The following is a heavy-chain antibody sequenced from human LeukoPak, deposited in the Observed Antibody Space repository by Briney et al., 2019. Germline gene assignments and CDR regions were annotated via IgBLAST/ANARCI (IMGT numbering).Heavy chain of an antibody. CDR1: GFTVSSNY. Sequence: PGGSLRLSCAASGFTVSSNYMSWVRQAPGKGLEWVSVIYSGGSTYYADSVKGRFTISRDNSKNTLYLQMNSLRAEDTAVYYCAKGGDSSSWPYYFDYWGQGTLVTVSS. CDR3: AKGGDSSSWPYYFDY. J-gene: IGHJ4*02. D-gene: IGHD6-13*01. V-gene: IGHV3-53*01. CDR2: IYSGGST.